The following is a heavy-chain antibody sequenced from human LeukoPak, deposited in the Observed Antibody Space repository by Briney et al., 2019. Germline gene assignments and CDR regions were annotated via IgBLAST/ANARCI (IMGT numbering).Heavy chain of an antibody. CDR2: IWHDGSNK. CDR1: GFTFSSYG. CDR3: ARDRGYGSGSYFFYYYGMDV. V-gene: IGHV3-33*01. D-gene: IGHD3-10*01. Sequence: GGSLRLSCAASGFTFSSYGMHWVRQAPGKGLEWVAVIWHDGSNKYYADSVKGRFTISRDNSKNTLYLQMNSLRAEDTAVYYCARDRGYGSGSYFFYYYGMDVWGKGTTVTVSS. J-gene: IGHJ6*04.